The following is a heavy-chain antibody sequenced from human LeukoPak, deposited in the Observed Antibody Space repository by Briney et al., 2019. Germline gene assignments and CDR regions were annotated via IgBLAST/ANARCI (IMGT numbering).Heavy chain of an antibody. V-gene: IGHV3-9*01. J-gene: IGHJ6*02. CDR3: AKALGLDYHYYGMDV. CDR2: ISWNSGSI. CDR1: GFTFDDYA. D-gene: IGHD3-16*01. Sequence: GGSLRLSCAASGFTFDDYAMHWVRQAPGKGLEWVSGISWNSGSIGYADSVKGRFTISRDNAKNSLYLQMNSLRAEDTALYYCAKALGLDYHYYGMDVWGQGTTVTVSS.